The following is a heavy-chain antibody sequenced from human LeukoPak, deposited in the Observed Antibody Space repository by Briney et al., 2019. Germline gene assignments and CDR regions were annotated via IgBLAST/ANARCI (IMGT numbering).Heavy chain of an antibody. V-gene: IGHV3-53*01. Sequence: GGSLRLSCAASVFTVSSNYMSWVRQARGKGLEWFSVIYSGGSTYYADSVKGRFTISRDNSKNTLYLKMNSLRAEDTAVYYCARENTIKYQEYYYYGMDVWGKGTTVTVSS. J-gene: IGHJ6*04. CDR3: ARENTIKYQEYYYYGMDV. CDR2: IYSGGST. CDR1: VFTVSSNY. D-gene: IGHD3-10*01.